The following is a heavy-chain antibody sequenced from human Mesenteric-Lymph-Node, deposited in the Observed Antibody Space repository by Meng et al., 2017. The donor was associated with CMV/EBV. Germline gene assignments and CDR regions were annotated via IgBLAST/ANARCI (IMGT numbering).Heavy chain of an antibody. V-gene: IGHV3-23*01. J-gene: IGHJ4*02. Sequence: ASGFTFSTYAMTCVRQAPGKGLEWVSIISTSGSSTYYPDSVKGRFTISRDNSKNTLYLQMHSLRAGDTAVYYCAKGSRGSYYHYFDYWGQGTLVTVSS. D-gene: IGHD1-26*01. CDR3: AKGSRGSYYHYFDY. CDR1: GFTFSTYA. CDR2: ISTSGSST.